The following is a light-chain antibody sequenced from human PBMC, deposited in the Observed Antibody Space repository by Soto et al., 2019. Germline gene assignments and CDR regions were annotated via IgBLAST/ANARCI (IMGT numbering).Light chain of an antibody. Sequence: DIQMTQSPSSLSASVGDRVIITCRASQTISSHLNWYQQKPGKAPNLLAYAASSLQSGVPSRFTGSGSWTDFTLTISSLQPEDFATYFCQQSYTTPITFGQGTRLEI. CDR3: QQSYTTPIT. CDR2: AAS. CDR1: QTISSH. V-gene: IGKV1-39*01. J-gene: IGKJ5*01.